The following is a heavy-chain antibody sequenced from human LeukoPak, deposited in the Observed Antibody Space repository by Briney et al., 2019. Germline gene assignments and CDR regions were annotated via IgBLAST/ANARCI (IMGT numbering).Heavy chain of an antibody. CDR1: GGSISSYY. Sequence: SETLSLTCTVSGGSISSYYWSWIRQPPGKGLEWIGYIYTSGSTNYNPSLKSRVTISVDTSKNQFSLKLSSVTAADTAVYYCARATYSYGPLSYYYCYYMDVWGKGTTVTVSS. CDR2: IYTSGST. J-gene: IGHJ6*03. D-gene: IGHD5-18*01. V-gene: IGHV4-4*09. CDR3: ARATYSYGPLSYYYCYYMDV.